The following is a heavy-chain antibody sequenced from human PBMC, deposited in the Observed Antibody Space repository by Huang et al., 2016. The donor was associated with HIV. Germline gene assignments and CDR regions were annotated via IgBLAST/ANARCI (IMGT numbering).Heavy chain of an antibody. Sequence: QLQLQESGPGQVKPSETLSLTCTVSGDFISSTNSYWGWIRQSPGKGLEWVWSVYQSGTTNYNPSPKSRVTLSVDTSRNQFSLRLNSVTAADTAVYYCASQHIGAAATWFWGRGTQVAVSS. D-gene: IGHD6-13*01. CDR2: VYQSGTT. CDR1: GDFISSTNSY. CDR3: ASQHIGAAATWF. V-gene: IGHV4-39*01. J-gene: IGHJ4*02.